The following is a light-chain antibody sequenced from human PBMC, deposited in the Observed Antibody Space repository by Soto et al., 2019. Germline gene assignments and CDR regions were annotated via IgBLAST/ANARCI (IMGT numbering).Light chain of an antibody. CDR3: QQYDNVPLT. J-gene: IGKJ4*01. Sequence: DVQMTQSPSSLSASVGDRVTITCQASHDISAYLNWYQYKPGEAPKLLIYDASKLEAGVPSRFSGRGSGTDFTFSISSLQPEDIATYYCQQYDNVPLTFGGGTKVEIK. V-gene: IGKV1-33*01. CDR1: HDISAY. CDR2: DAS.